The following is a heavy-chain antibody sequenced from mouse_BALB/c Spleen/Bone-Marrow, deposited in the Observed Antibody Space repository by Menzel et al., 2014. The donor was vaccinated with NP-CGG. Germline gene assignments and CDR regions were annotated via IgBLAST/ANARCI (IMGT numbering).Heavy chain of an antibody. CDR1: GYNFISYW. CDR3: ARNYDYDGGYYAMDY. CDR2: INPSTGYT. J-gene: IGHJ4*01. V-gene: IGHV1-7*01. D-gene: IGHD2-4*01. Sequence: QVQLQQSGAELAKPGASVKMSSKASGYNFISYWMHWVKQRPGQGLEWIGYINPSTGYTEYNQKFKDKATLTADKSSSKAYMQLSSLTSEDSAAYYCARNYDYDGGYYAMDYWGQGTSVTVSS.